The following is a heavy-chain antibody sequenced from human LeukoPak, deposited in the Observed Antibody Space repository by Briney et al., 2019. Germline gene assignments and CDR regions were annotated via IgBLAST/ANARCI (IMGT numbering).Heavy chain of an antibody. CDR2: ISGSGGGT. Sequence: GGSLRLSCAVSGISLSNYGMSRVRQAPGKGLEWVAGISGSGGGTNYADSVKGRFTISRDNPKNTLYLQVNRLRAEDTAVYFCAKRGVVIRVILVGFHKEAYYFDSWGQGALVTVSS. J-gene: IGHJ4*02. D-gene: IGHD3-22*01. V-gene: IGHV3-23*01. CDR1: GISLSNYG. CDR3: AKRGVVIRVILVGFHKEAYYFDS.